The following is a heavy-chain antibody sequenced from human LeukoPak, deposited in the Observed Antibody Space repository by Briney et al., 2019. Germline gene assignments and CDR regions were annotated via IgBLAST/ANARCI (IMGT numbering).Heavy chain of an antibody. J-gene: IGHJ5*02. CDR3: ARGVLLWFGESRNNWFDP. Sequence: SETLSLTCAVYGGSFSGYYWTWIRQPPEKGLEWIGEINHSGSTNYNPSLKSRVTISVDTSKNQFSLKLSSVTAADTAVYYCARGVLLWFGESRNNWFDPWGQGTLVTVSS. V-gene: IGHV4-34*01. D-gene: IGHD3-10*01. CDR1: GGSFSGYY. CDR2: INHSGST.